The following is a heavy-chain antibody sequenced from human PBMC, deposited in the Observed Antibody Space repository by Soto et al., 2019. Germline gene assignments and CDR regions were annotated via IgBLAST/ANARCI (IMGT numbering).Heavy chain of an antibody. CDR3: ARDPDYDTLTGYTSDAFDI. Sequence: ASVKVSCKASGYTFTSYGITWVRQAPGQGLEWMGWISAYNGITNYAQKLQDRVTMITDTSTSTAYMELRSLRSDDTAVYYCARDPDYDTLTGYTSDAFDIWGQGAMVTVSS. J-gene: IGHJ3*02. CDR2: ISAYNGIT. D-gene: IGHD3-9*01. V-gene: IGHV1-18*01. CDR1: GYTFTSYG.